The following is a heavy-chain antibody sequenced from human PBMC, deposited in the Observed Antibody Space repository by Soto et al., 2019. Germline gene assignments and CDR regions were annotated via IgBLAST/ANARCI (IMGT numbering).Heavy chain of an antibody. CDR3: ARVFGFGGMDV. Sequence: QVQLQESGPGLVKPSQTLSLTCTVSGGSISSGGYYWSWIRQHPGKGLEWIGYIYYSGSTYYNPSLKSRVTISVDTSKNQCALQRSSVTAADTAVYYCARVFGFGGMDVWGQGTTVTVSS. CDR1: GGSISSGGYY. D-gene: IGHD3-10*01. J-gene: IGHJ6*02. CDR2: IYYSGST. V-gene: IGHV4-31*03.